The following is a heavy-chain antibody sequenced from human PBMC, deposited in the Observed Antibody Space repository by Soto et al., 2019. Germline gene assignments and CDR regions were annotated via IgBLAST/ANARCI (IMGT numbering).Heavy chain of an antibody. CDR1: GGTFSSYA. CDR2: IIPIFGTA. V-gene: IGHV1-69*13. CDR3: ASIDSSGDGA. J-gene: IGHJ5*02. D-gene: IGHD3-22*01. Sequence: SVKVSCKASGGTFSSYAISWVRQAPGQGLEWMGGIIPIFGTANYAQKFQDRVTITADESTSTAYMELSSLRSEDTAVYYCASIDSSGDGAWGQGTLVTVSS.